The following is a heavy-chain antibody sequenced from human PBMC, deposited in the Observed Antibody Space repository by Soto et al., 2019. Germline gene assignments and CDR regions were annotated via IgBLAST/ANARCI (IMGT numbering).Heavy chain of an antibody. CDR3: AWWSGGGVAGMDV. V-gene: IGHV4-30-4*01. D-gene: IGHD2-15*01. CDR1: GGSISSDDYY. J-gene: IGHJ6*02. Sequence: QVQLQESGPRLVKPSQTLSLTCTVSGGSISSDDYYWSWIRQPPGKGPEWVGYISYSGTTDYNPSLKIRIAVSPTTSKRQFSVQLCSVTAADTAVYFGAWWSGGGVAGMDVWGQGTTVTVSS. CDR2: ISYSGTT.